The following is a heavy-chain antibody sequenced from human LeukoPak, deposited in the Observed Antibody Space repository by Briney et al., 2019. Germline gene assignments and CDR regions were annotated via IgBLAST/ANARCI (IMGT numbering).Heavy chain of an antibody. Sequence: GGSLRLSCVASGFSFGKYWMSWVRQAPGKGLEWVANIKLDGSEKNYVDSVKGRFTISRDNTKNSLYLQMNSLRAEDTAVFYCARDQYDAWSRRGNFDSWGQGTLVIVSS. V-gene: IGHV3-7*03. CDR2: IKLDGSEK. J-gene: IGHJ4*02. D-gene: IGHD3/OR15-3a*01. CDR1: GFSFGKYW. CDR3: ARDQYDAWSRRGNFDS.